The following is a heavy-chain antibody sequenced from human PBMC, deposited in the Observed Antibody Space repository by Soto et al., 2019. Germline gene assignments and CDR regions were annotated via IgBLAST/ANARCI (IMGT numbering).Heavy chain of an antibody. J-gene: IGHJ6*02. CDR1: GFIFSMYS. Sequence: GDLRLSCEVSGFIFSMYSMSWVRQTPGKGLEWVAKIPQDGVDGHYADAVKGRFTISRDNGKNSLYLQMNNLRAEDTAVYYCARDHLILPAHDFFYGSDVWGRGATVTVSS. V-gene: IGHV3-7*03. CDR2: IPQDGVDG. CDR3: ARDHLILPAHDFFYGSDV. D-gene: IGHD2-21*02.